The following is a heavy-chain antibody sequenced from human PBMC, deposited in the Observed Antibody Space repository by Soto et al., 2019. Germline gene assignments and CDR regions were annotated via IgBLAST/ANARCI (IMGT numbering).Heavy chain of an antibody. V-gene: IGHV1-8*01. CDR2: MNPGSGDT. CDR1: GYTFTNND. D-gene: IGHD5-18*01. J-gene: IGHJ5*02. Sequence: ASVKVSCKASGYTFTNNDVTWVRQATGQGLEWVGWMNPGSGDTGYAQKFQGRVTMTRNISIATAYMELSSLRSEDTAIYYCARMASFGSLNWFDPWGQGTLVTVSS. CDR3: ARMASFGSLNWFDP.